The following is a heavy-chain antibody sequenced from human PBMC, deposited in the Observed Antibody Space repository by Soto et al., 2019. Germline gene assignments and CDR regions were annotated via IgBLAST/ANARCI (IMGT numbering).Heavy chain of an antibody. D-gene: IGHD3-22*01. CDR3: ARGVGNSRGTFFDY. CDR1: GDSVSGASYY. J-gene: IGHJ4*02. V-gene: IGHV4-61*01. Sequence: SETLSLTCTVSGDSVSGASYYWSWIRQPPGKGLEWIGYIHHTGSTTYSPSLKSRVTMSVDTSKKQFSLGLNSVTAADTAIYYCARGVGNSRGTFFDYWGEGALVTVSS. CDR2: IHHTGST.